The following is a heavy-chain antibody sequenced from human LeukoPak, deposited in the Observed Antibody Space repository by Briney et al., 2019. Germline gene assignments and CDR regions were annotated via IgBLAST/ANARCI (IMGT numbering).Heavy chain of an antibody. CDR2: IIPIFGTA. CDR3: ARIDRYYFYLDV. V-gene: IGHV1-69*05. CDR1: GGTFTSHT. J-gene: IGHJ6*03. Sequence: ASVKVSCKASGGTFTSHTITGVRLAPGQGLEWMGGIIPIFGTAHYAQKFQGRLTIPTDESTSTAYMELSSLISEDSAIYYCARIDRYYFYLDVWGKGTTVTVSS.